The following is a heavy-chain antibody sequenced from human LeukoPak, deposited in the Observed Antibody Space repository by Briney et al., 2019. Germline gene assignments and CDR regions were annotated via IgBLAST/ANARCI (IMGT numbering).Heavy chain of an antibody. D-gene: IGHD2-2*01. Sequence: SVKVSCKASGYTFTSYGISWVRQAPGQGLEWMGWISAYNGNTNYAQKLQGRVTMTTDTSTSTAYMELRSLRSDDTAVYYCARAPTDIVVVPAATNWFDPWGQGTLVTVSS. CDR3: ARAPTDIVVVPAATNWFDP. J-gene: IGHJ5*02. V-gene: IGHV1-18*01. CDR2: ISAYNGNT. CDR1: GYTFTSYG.